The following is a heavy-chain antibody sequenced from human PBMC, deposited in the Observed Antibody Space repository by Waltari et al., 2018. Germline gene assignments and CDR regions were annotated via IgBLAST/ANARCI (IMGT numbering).Heavy chain of an antibody. J-gene: IGHJ4*02. CDR1: GYNFTNYW. V-gene: IGHV5-10-1*03. CDR3: ARHVSGEDY. D-gene: IGHD4-17*01. Sequence: EVQLVQSGAEMKKPGESLRISCRGSGYNFTNYWISWVRQMPGKGLEWMGRIDPTDSYTEYSQALQGNVTISTDKSISTAYLQWGSLKPADTAMYYCARHVSGEDYWGQGTLVTVSS. CDR2: IDPTDSYT.